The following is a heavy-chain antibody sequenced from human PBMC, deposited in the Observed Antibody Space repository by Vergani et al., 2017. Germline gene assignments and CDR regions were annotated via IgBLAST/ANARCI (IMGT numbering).Heavy chain of an antibody. D-gene: IGHD1-1*01. CDR3: ARNPRPRCINSVCRYVFDV. Sequence: QEQLMESGGGGVQPGGPLRLSCEGSRFNFNDYVIQWVRQAPGKGLEWVATVSYDGYNEYYADSVRGRFTISRDNSRNTVSLQMDSLRLEDTAVYYCARNPRPRCINSVCRYVFDVWGHGTKVTVSS. CDR2: VSYDGYNE. V-gene: IGHV3-30*03. J-gene: IGHJ3*01. CDR1: RFNFNDYV.